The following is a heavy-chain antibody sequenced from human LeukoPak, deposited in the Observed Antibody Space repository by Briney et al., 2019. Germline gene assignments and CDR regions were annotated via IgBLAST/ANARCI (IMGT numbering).Heavy chain of an antibody. V-gene: IGHV4-39*07. CDR2: IYHSGST. Sequence: PSETLSLTCTVSGGSISTSGYYWGWIRQPPGKGLEWIGNIYHSGSTYYNPSLKSRVSISVDTSKNHFSLDLSSVTAADSAIYYCARDYRMTMLVDWGQGTLATVSS. CDR1: GGSISTSGYY. CDR3: ARDYRMTMLVD. D-gene: IGHD3-22*01. J-gene: IGHJ4*02.